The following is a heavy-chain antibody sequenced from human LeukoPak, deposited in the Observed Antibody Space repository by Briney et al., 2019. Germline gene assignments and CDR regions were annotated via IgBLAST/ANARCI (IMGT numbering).Heavy chain of an antibody. Sequence: SETLSLTCTVSGGSINSYYWSWVRQPPGKGLEWIGYIYYSGSTNYNPSLKSRVTISLDTSKSQFSLKLSSVTAADTAVYDCARGRMVGVWGQGTTVIVSS. CDR1: GGSINSYY. CDR2: IYYSGST. CDR3: ARGRMVGV. J-gene: IGHJ6*02. V-gene: IGHV4-59*01. D-gene: IGHD5-24*01.